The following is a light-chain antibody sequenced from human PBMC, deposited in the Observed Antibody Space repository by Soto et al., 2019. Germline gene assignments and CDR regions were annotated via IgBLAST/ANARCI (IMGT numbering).Light chain of an antibody. CDR2: DVS. J-gene: IGLJ1*01. Sequence: LTQPASVSGSPGQSITISCTGTSSDVGNYNYVSWHQHHPGKAPKLMINDVSNRPSGVSSRFSGSKSGNTASLTISGLQAEDEADYYCSSYTTSNTRQIVFGTGTKVTVL. V-gene: IGLV2-14*03. CDR3: SSYTTSNTRQIV. CDR1: SSDVGNYNY.